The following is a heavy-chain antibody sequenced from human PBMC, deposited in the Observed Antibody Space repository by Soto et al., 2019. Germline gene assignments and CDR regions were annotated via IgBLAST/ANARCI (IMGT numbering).Heavy chain of an antibody. J-gene: IGHJ6*02. V-gene: IGHV4-59*01. Sequence: QSPTLSLTCTVSGGSISSYYWSWIRQPPGKGLEWIGYIYYSGSTNYNPSLKSRVTISVDTSKNQFSLKLSSVTAADTAVYYCARDKGYGDYDYYYGMDVWGQGTTVTVSS. CDR2: IYYSGST. CDR1: GGSISSYY. D-gene: IGHD4-17*01. CDR3: ARDKGYGDYDYYYGMDV.